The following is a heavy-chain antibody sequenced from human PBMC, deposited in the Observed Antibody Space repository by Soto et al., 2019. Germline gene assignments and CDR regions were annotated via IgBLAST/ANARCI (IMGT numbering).Heavy chain of an antibody. CDR3: ASPTPSRDDISGYYYR. V-gene: IGHV3-30*09. D-gene: IGHD3-22*01. CDR1: GFTFSPYA. J-gene: IGHJ5*02. Sequence: QVQLVESGGGVVQPGRSLRLSCAAYGFTFSPYAMHWVRQAPGTGLEWVAVISYDGSIKYYADYVKGRFAISRDNSKNTRFLQMNGLRTEDTAGYYCASPTPSRDDISGYYYRWGQGTQVTV. CDR2: ISYDGSIK.